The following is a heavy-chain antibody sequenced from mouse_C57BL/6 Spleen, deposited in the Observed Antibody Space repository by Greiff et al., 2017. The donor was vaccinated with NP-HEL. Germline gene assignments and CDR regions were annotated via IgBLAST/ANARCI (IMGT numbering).Heavy chain of an antibody. D-gene: IGHD1-1*01. CDR1: GYTFTSYW. V-gene: IGHV1-52*01. Sequence: QVQLQQPGAELVRPGSSVKLSCKASGYTFTSYWMHWVKQRPIQGLEWIGNIDPSDSETHYNQKFKDKATLTVDKSSSTAYMQLSSLTSEDSAVYYCARLTTVVDWFAYWGQGTLVTVSA. CDR2: IDPSDSET. J-gene: IGHJ3*01. CDR3: ARLTTVVDWFAY.